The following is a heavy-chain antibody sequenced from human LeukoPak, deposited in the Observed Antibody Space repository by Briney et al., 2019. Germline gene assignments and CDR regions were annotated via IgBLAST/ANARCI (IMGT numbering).Heavy chain of an antibody. V-gene: IGHV3-15*01. CDR1: GFTFSNAW. D-gene: IGHD2-2*01. J-gene: IGHJ3*02. CDR3: TTSLSRGLSDAFDI. Sequence: GGSLRLSCAASGFTFSNAWMSWVHQAPGKGLEWVGRIKSKTDGGTTDYAAPVKGRFTISRDDSKNTLYLQMNSLKTEDTAVYYCTTSLSRGLSDAFDIWGQGTMVTVSS. CDR2: IKSKTDGGTT.